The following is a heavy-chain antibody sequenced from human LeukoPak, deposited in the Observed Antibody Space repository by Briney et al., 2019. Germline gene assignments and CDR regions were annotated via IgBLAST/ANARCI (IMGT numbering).Heavy chain of an antibody. D-gene: IGHD6-13*01. J-gene: IGHJ6*02. CDR3: ARGGKLVRGNYYYYGMDV. V-gene: IGHV1-8*02. CDR1: GGTFSSYA. Sequence: ASVKVSCKASGGTFSSYAISWVRQAPGQGLEWMGWMNPNSGNTGYAQKFQGRVTMTRNTSISTAYMELSSLRSEDTAVYYCARGGKLVRGNYYYYGMDVWGQGTTVTVSS. CDR2: MNPNSGNT.